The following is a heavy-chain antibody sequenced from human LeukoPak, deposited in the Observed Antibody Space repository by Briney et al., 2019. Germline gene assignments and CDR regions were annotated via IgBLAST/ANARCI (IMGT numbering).Heavy chain of an antibody. V-gene: IGHV1-69*04. CDR2: IIPILGIA. J-gene: IGHJ5*02. CDR3: ARESCISTTCLNWFDP. Sequence: GSSVKVSCKASGGTFISYAISWVRQAPGHGLEWMGRIIPILGIANYAQKFQGRVTITADKSTSTAYMELSSLRSEDTAVYYCARESCISTTCLNWFDPWGQGTLVTVSS. D-gene: IGHD2-2*01. CDR1: GGTFISYA.